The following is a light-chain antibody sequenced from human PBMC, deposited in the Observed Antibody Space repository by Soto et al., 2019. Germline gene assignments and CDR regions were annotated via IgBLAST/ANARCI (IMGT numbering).Light chain of an antibody. V-gene: IGKV3-20*01. Sequence: EIVLTQSPGTLSLSPGERATLSCRASQTIRNNYLAWFQQKPGQAPRLLIFGASSRATGIPDRFSGSGSGTDFSLTISRLEPKDFAVYYCQQYRTSPFTFGPGTKVDIK. J-gene: IGKJ3*01. CDR2: GAS. CDR1: QTIRNNY. CDR3: QQYRTSPFT.